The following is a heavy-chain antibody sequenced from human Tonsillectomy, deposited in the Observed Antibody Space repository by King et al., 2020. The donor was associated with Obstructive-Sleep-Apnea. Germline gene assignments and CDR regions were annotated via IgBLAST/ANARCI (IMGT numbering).Heavy chain of an antibody. CDR1: GFTFDDYA. CDR3: TKDIVAAAGDAFDI. CDR2: ITWNSARV. V-gene: IGHV3-9*01. Sequence: VQLVESGGGLVQPGTSLRLSCAASGFTFDDYAMHWVRPAPGKGLEWVSGITWNSARVGYADSVNGRFTISRDNAKNSLYLQMNSLRAEDTALYHCTKDIVAAAGDAFDIWGQGTMVTVSS. D-gene: IGHD6-13*01. J-gene: IGHJ3*02.